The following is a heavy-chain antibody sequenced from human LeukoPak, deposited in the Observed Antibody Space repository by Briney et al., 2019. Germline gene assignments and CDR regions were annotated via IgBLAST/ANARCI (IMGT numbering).Heavy chain of an antibody. CDR3: ASRELYYYGSGAQFDP. J-gene: IGHJ5*02. CDR2: IIPIFGTA. CDR1: GGTFSSYA. V-gene: IGHV1-69*13. Sequence: ASVKVSCKASGGTFSSYAISWVRQAPGQGLEWMGGIIPIFGTANYAQKFQGRVTITADESTSTAYMELSSLRSEDTAVYYCASRELYYYGSGAQFDPWGQGTLVTVSS. D-gene: IGHD3-10*01.